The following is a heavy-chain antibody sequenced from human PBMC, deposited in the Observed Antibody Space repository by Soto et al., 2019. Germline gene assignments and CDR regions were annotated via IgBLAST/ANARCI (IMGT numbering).Heavy chain of an antibody. D-gene: IGHD6-13*01. Sequence: SETLSLTCTVSCGSISSYYWSWIRQPPGKGLEWIGYIYYSGSTNYNPSLKSRVTISVDTSKNQFSLKLSSVTAADTAVYYCARAGSWYEYYYYYMDVWGKGTTVTVSS. CDR1: CGSISSYY. CDR3: ARAGSWYEYYYYYMDV. J-gene: IGHJ6*03. V-gene: IGHV4-59*01. CDR2: IYYSGST.